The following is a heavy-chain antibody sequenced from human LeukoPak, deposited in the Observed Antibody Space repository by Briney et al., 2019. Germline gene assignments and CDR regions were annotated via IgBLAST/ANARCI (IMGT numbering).Heavy chain of an antibody. Sequence: ASVKISCKASGDTFTNYYVHGGREAPGQGGEGRGGINPNGGNTNYTQKFQGRVTITRETSNSTAYMELRRQRYGDTAVYYCASLAAPPSWGQGTLVTVSS. CDR3: ASLAAPPS. J-gene: IGHJ5*02. CDR2: INPNGGNT. CDR1: GDTFTNYY. D-gene: IGHD6-13*01. V-gene: IGHV1-2*02.